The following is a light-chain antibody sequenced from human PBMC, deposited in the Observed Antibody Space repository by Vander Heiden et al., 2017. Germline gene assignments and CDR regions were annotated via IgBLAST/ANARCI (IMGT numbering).Light chain of an antibody. CDR1: QYISNY. V-gene: IGKV1-39*01. Sequence: DIQMTQSPSSLSASVGDRVTITCRASQYISNYLKWYQQKPGKAPKLLIYAASNLQSGVPSRFSGSGSGTDFTLTISSLQPEDFATYYCQQSFTTPLTFGGGTKVEIE. CDR3: QQSFTTPLT. CDR2: AAS. J-gene: IGKJ4*01.